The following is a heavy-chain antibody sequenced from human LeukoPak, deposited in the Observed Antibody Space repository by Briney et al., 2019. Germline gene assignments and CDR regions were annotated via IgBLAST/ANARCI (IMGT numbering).Heavy chain of an antibody. Sequence: SQTLSLTCTVSGGSITSGGHYWSWIRQHPGKGLEWIGYVSYSGTTYYNPSLKSRVTISLGTSKNQFSLQLSSVTAADTAVYYCARASHLGELSLGYWGQGTLVTVSS. CDR1: GGSITSGGHY. CDR2: VSYSGTT. V-gene: IGHV4-31*03. D-gene: IGHD3-16*02. J-gene: IGHJ4*02. CDR3: ARASHLGELSLGY.